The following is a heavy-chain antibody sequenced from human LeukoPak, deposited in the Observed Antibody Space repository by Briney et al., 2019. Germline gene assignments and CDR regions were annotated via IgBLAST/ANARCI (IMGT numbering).Heavy chain of an antibody. CDR1: GFTFSSYG. CDR2: ISYDGSNK. D-gene: IGHD5-18*01. CDR3: AKVRGYSYGPFDY. J-gene: IGHJ4*02. Sequence: GRSLRLSCAASGFTFSSYGMHWVRQAPGKGLEWVAVISYDGSNKYYADSVKGRFTISRDNSKNTLYLQMNSLRAEDTAVYYCAKVRGYSYGPFDYWGQGTLVTVSS. V-gene: IGHV3-30*18.